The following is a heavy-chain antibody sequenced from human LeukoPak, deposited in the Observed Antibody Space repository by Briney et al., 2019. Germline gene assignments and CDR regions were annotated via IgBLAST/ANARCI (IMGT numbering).Heavy chain of an antibody. CDR1: GGSISSSY. Sequence: SETLSLTCTVSGGSISSSYWSWIRQPAGKGLEWIGHIYTSGSTSYNPSLKSRVTMSVDTSKNQFSLKLSSVTAADTAVYYCARVAYNWNDSGYFDYWGQGTLVSVSS. CDR3: ARVAYNWNDSGYFDY. J-gene: IGHJ4*02. D-gene: IGHD1-20*01. CDR2: IYTSGST. V-gene: IGHV4-4*07.